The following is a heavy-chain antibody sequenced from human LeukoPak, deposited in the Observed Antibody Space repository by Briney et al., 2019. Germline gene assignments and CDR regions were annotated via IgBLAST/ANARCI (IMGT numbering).Heavy chain of an antibody. Sequence: PGGSLRLSCAASGFTLSSYSMNWVRQAPGKGLEWVSSISSSSSYIYYADSVKGRFTISRDNAKNSLYLQMNSLRAEDTAVYYCARAGYYYDSSGYRTPFDYWGQGTLVTVSS. CDR1: GFTLSSYS. CDR2: ISSSSSYI. CDR3: ARAGYYYDSSGYRTPFDY. D-gene: IGHD3-22*01. J-gene: IGHJ4*02. V-gene: IGHV3-21*01.